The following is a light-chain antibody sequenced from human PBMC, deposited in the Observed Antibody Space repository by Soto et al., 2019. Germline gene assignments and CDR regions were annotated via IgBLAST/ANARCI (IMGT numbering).Light chain of an antibody. J-gene: IGKJ3*01. V-gene: IGKV1-27*01. CDR2: AAS. CDR3: QKYDSAPLFT. Sequence: DIQMTQTPPSLSASVGDRVTITCRASQAISKYLAWYQQKPGKVPKLLIYAASTLQSGVPSRFSGSGSGIDFTLTISSLQPEDVATYYCQKYDSAPLFTFGPGTRVDVK. CDR1: QAISKY.